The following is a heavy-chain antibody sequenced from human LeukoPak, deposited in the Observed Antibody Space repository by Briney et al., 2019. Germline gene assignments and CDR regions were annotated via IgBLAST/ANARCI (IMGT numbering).Heavy chain of an antibody. V-gene: IGHV4-59*01. CDR3: ARAVGPAIDC. D-gene: IGHD3/OR15-3a*01. Sequence: SETLSLICTVSGGSISSYYWSWIRQPPGKGLEWIGYIYYSGSTNYNPSLKSRVTISVDTSKNQFSLKLSSVTAADTAVYYCARAVGPAIDCWGQGTLVTISS. J-gene: IGHJ4*02. CDR2: IYYSGST. CDR1: GGSISSYY.